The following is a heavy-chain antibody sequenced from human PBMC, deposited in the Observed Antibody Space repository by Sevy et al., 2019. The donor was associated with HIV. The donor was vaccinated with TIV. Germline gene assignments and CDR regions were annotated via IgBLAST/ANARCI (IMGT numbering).Heavy chain of an antibody. CDR1: GFTFASYG. J-gene: IGHJ5*02. CDR2: FTGSGGST. V-gene: IGHV3-23*01. CDR3: AKASWLDSWSGYRGFDP. Sequence: GGSLRLSCAASGFTFASYGMSWVRQAPGKGLEWVSGFTGSGGSTYYADSVKGRFTISRDNSRNTLYLQMNSLRAEDTAVYYCAKASWLDSWSGYRGFDPWGQRTLVTVSS. D-gene: IGHD3-3*01.